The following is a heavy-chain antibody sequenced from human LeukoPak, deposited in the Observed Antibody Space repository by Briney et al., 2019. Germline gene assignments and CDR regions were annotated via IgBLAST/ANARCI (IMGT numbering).Heavy chain of an antibody. Sequence: SETLSLTCTVSGGSITSSGFYWGWIRQPPGKGLEWIGNIYYGGSAYYNPSLKSRVTISVDTSKNHFSLKLSSVTAADTAVYYCARQPNIVVVDNWFDPWGQGTLVAVSS. CDR2: IYYGGSA. CDR3: ARQPNIVVVDNWFDP. J-gene: IGHJ5*02. D-gene: IGHD2-15*01. V-gene: IGHV4-39*07. CDR1: GGSITSSGFY.